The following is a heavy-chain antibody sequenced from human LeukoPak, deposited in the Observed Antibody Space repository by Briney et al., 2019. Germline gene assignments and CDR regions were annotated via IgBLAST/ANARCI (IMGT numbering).Heavy chain of an antibody. J-gene: IGHJ6*03. CDR1: GFTFSSSA. V-gene: IGHV3-7*01. D-gene: IGHD3-3*01. CDR2: IKQDGSEK. Sequence: GGSLRLSCAASGFTFSSSAMSWVRQAPGKGLEWVANIKQDGSEKYYVDSVKGRFTISRDNAKNSLYLQMNSLRAEDTAVYYCARVSCGSYDFWSGYRCYYMDVWGKGTTVTVSS. CDR3: ARVSCGSYDFWSGYRCYYMDV.